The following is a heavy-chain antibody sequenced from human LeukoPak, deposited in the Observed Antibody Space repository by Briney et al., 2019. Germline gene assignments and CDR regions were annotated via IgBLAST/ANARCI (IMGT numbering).Heavy chain of an antibody. CDR3: ARALYYYDSSGHRYYYYMDV. CDR2: IYHSGST. J-gene: IGHJ6*03. Sequence: SETLSLTCTVPGYSISSGYYWGWIRQPPGKGLEWIGSIYHSGSTYYNPSLKSRVTISVDTSKNQFSLKLSSVTAADTAVYYCARALYYYDSSGHRYYYYMDVWGKGTTVTVSS. V-gene: IGHV4-38-2*02. D-gene: IGHD3-22*01. CDR1: GYSISSGYY.